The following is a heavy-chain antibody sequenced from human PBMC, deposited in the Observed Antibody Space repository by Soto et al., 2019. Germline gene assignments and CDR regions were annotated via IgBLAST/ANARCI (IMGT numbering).Heavy chain of an antibody. V-gene: IGHV4-30-4*01. CDR1: GGSISSGDFY. CDR2: ISYSGST. CDR3: ARGGPTGGSYTYHWFDP. D-gene: IGHD2-15*01. Sequence: SETLSLTCTVSGGSISSGDFYWSWIRQPPGMGLEWIGYISYSGSTYYNTSLKSRVTISVDTSKNQFSLKLNSVTAADTAVYYYARGGPTGGSYTYHWFDPWGQGTLVTVSS. J-gene: IGHJ5*02.